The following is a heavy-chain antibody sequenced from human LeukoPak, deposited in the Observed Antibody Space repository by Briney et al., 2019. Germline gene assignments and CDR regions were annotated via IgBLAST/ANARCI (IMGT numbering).Heavy chain of an antibody. CDR3: ARGITIFGVATSYFDY. V-gene: IGHV3-30-3*01. CDR1: GFTVSSYA. Sequence: GGSLRLSCAASGFTVSSYAMHWVRQAPGKGLEWVAVISYDGSNKYYADSVKGRFTISRDNSKNTLYLQMNSLRAEDTAVYYCARGITIFGVATSYFDYWGQGTLVTVSS. D-gene: IGHD3-3*01. J-gene: IGHJ4*02. CDR2: ISYDGSNK.